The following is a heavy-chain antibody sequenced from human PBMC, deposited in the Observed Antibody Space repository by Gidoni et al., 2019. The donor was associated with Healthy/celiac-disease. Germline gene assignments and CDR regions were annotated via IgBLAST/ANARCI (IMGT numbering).Heavy chain of an antibody. Sequence: QVQLQQSGPGLVKPSQTLSLTCAIPGDSVSSNSAAWNWIRQSPSRGLEWLGRTYYRSKWYNDYAVSVKSRITINPDTSKNQFSLQLNSVTPEDTAVYYCARAVGCSGGSCVAFDIWGQGTMVTVSS. CDR2: TYYRSKWYN. V-gene: IGHV6-1*01. J-gene: IGHJ3*02. CDR3: ARAVGCSGGSCVAFDI. CDR1: GDSVSSNSAA. D-gene: IGHD2-15*01.